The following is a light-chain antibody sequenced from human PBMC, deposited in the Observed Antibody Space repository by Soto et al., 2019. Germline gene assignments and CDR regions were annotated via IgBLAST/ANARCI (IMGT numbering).Light chain of an antibody. Sequence: DIVLTQSPGTLSLSPGERATLSCRASQSVSSNNLAWYQQIPGQAPRLLMHGTSTRATATPSRFSGSGSGTDFTLTISRLEPEDCAVYFCQQYDTSPVTFGQGTKVEIK. V-gene: IGKV3-20*01. CDR3: QQYDTSPVT. CDR1: QSVSSNN. CDR2: GTS. J-gene: IGKJ1*01.